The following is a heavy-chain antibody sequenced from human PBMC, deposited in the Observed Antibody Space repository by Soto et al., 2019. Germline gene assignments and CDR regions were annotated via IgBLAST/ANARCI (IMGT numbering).Heavy chain of an antibody. D-gene: IGHD3-22*01. V-gene: IGHV3-23*01. CDR1: GFTFLRSA. J-gene: IGHJ4*02. Sequence: PGGSLKLYFAASGFTFLRSAISWVSQAPGKGLEWVSAISGSGSNTYYTDSVKGRFTISRDNSKNTLYLQMNSLRVEDTAAYYCAKKDYITMIVVVMVFDYWGQGT. CDR3: AKKDYITMIVVVMVFDY. CDR2: ISGSGSNT.